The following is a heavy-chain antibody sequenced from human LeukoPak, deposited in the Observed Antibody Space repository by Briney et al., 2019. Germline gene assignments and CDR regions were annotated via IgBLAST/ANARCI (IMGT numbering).Heavy chain of an antibody. Sequence: ASVKVSCKASGYTFTSYGISWVRQAPGQRLEWMGWINAGNGNTKYSQEFQGRVTITRDTSASTAYMELSSLRSEDMAVYYCARDSRQYYLDYWGQGTLVTVSS. CDR1: GYTFTSYG. CDR2: INAGNGNT. D-gene: IGHD2-2*01. V-gene: IGHV1-3*03. CDR3: ARDSRQYYLDY. J-gene: IGHJ4*02.